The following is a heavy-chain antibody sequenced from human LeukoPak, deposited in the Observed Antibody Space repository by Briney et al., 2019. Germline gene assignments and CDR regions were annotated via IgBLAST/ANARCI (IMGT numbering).Heavy chain of an antibody. CDR1: GGTFSSYA. D-gene: IGHD4-23*01. V-gene: IGHV1-69*13. J-gene: IGHJ4*02. Sequence: SVKVSCKASGGTFSSYAISWVRQAPGQGREWMGGIIPIFGTANYAQKFQGRVTITADESTSTAYMELSSLRSEDTAAYYCASFSTTVVTPRARSDYWGQGTLVTVSS. CDR3: ASFSTTVVTPRARSDY. CDR2: IIPIFGTA.